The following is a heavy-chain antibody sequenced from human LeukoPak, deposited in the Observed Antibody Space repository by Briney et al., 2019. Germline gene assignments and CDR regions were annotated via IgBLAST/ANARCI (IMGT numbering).Heavy chain of an antibody. CDR3: ARVLPYDYYGMDV. J-gene: IGHJ6*02. D-gene: IGHD3-3*01. V-gene: IGHV4-59*01. Sequence: SETLSLTCTVSGGSISSYYWSWIRQPPGKGLEWIGYIYYSGSTNYNPSLKSRVTISVDTSKNQFSLKLSSVTAADTAVYYCARVLPYDYYGMDVWGQGTTVTVSS. CDR2: IYYSGST. CDR1: GGSISSYY.